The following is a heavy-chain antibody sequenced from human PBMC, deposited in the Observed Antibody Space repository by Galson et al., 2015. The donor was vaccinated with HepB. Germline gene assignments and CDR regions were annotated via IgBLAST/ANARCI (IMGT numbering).Heavy chain of an antibody. CDR3: ASGKVPAAIRGAFDI. CDR1: GGTFSSYA. CDR2: IIPIFGTA. J-gene: IGHJ3*02. V-gene: IGHV1-69*01. Sequence: SCKASGGTFSSYAISWVRQAPGQGLEWMGGIIPIFGTANYAQKFQGRVTITADESTSTAYMELSSLRSEDTAVYYCASGKVPAAIRGAFDIWGQGTMVTVSS. D-gene: IGHD2-2*02.